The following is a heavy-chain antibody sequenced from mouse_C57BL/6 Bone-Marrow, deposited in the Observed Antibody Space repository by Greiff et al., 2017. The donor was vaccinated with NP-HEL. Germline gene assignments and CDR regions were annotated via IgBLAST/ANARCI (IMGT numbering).Heavy chain of an antibody. V-gene: IGHV5-15*01. CDR2: IGNLAYSI. Sequence: DVHLVESGGGLVQPGGSLKLSCAASGFTFSAYGMAWVRQAPRKGPEWVAFIGNLAYSIYYADTVTGRFTISRENAKNTLYLEMSSLRSEDTAMYYCARQNGNYAFDYWGQGTTLTVSS. CDR3: ARQNGNYAFDY. CDR1: GFTFSAYG. D-gene: IGHD2-1*01. J-gene: IGHJ2*01.